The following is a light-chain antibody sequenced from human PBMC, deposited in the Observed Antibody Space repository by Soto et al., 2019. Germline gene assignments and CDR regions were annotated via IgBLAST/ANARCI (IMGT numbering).Light chain of an antibody. CDR2: DNN. CDR3: GTWDSSLSMYV. Sequence: QSVLTQPPSVSAAPGQKVTISCSGSSSNIRNNYVSWYQQLPGTAPRLLIYDNNKRPSGIPDRFSVSKSGTSATLGITGLQTGDEADYYCGTWDSSLSMYVFGTGTKVTV. J-gene: IGLJ1*01. CDR1: SSNIRNNY. V-gene: IGLV1-51*01.